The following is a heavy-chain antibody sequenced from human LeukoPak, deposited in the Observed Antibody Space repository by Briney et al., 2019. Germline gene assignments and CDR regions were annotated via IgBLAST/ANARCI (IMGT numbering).Heavy chain of an antibody. J-gene: IGHJ4*02. V-gene: IGHV4-39*07. D-gene: IGHD1-26*01. CDR1: GGSISSSSYY. CDR3: AREGGVIVGATFDY. CDR2: IYYSGST. Sequence: SETLSLTCTVSGGSISSSSYYWGWIRQPPGKGLEWIGSIYYSGSTYYNPSLKSRVTISVDTSKNQFSLKLSSVTAADTAVYYCAREGGVIVGATFDYWGQGTLVTVSS.